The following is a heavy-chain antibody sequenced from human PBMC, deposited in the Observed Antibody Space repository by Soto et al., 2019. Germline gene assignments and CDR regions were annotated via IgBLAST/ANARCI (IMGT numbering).Heavy chain of an antibody. Sequence: QVQVVQSGAEVTKPGSSVKVSCKTSGGSFSTSAISWVRQAPGQGLEWMGGIMPIFRTADYAQNFRGRVTITADESASTAYLELRSLTSEDTAVYYCARDEDRGQLGGNYYYIMDVWGQGTTVIVTS. CDR1: GGSFSTSA. J-gene: IGHJ6*02. V-gene: IGHV1-69*12. CDR2: IMPIFRTA. CDR3: ARDEDRGQLGGNYYYIMDV. D-gene: IGHD3-10*01.